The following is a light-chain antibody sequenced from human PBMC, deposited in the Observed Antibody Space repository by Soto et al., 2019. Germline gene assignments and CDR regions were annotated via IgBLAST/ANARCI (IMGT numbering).Light chain of an antibody. CDR1: QDISNH. CDR2: AAS. Sequence: DIQMTQSPSSLSASVGDRVTITCRASQDISNHLAWYQHKPGKVPKLLIYAASTLQSGVPSRFSGSGSGTDFTLTISSLQPEDVATYYCQKYNSAPLTFGPGTKVDIK. J-gene: IGKJ3*01. V-gene: IGKV1-27*01. CDR3: QKYNSAPLT.